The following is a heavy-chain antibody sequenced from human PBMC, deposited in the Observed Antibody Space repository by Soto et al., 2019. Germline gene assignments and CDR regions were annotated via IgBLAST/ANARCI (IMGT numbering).Heavy chain of an antibody. J-gene: IGHJ6*02. Sequence: EVQLVESGGGLVQPGGSLRLSCAASGFPFSSYWMHWVRQAPGKGLVWVSRIKTDGSSTDYADSVKGRFTISRDNAKNTVYLQMNSLRVEDTAVYYCVRGIYQLYGMDVWGQGTTVTVSS. V-gene: IGHV3-74*01. CDR1: GFPFSSYW. CDR3: VRGIYQLYGMDV. CDR2: IKTDGSST. D-gene: IGHD3-16*02.